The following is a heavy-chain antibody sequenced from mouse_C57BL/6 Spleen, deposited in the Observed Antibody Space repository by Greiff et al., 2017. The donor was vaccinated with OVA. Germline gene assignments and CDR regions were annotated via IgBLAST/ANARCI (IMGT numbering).Heavy chain of an antibody. D-gene: IGHD3-2*02. CDR1: RFTFSSYG. CDR2: ISSGGSYT. V-gene: IGHV5-6*01. Sequence: EVQRVESGGDLVKPGGSLKLSCAASRFTFSSYGMSWVRQTPDKRLEWVATISSGGSYTYYPDSVKGRFTISRDNAKNTPYLQVNSLKSEDTAMYYCARHRHSSGSVYAMDYWGQGTSVTVSS. CDR3: ARHRHSSGSVYAMDY. J-gene: IGHJ4*01.